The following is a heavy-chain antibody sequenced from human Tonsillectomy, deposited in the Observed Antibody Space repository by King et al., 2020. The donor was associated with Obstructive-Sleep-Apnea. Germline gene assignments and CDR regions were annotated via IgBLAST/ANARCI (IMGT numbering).Heavy chain of an antibody. Sequence: VQLQESGPGLVKPSETLSLTCTVSGASISSYYWSWIRQPPGMGLEYIGYISYSGSTHSNPSLKSRGTISVDTSKNQFSLKLSSVTAADTAVYYCARHDYSSGYFGVFDFWGQGTLVTVSS. V-gene: IGHV4-59*08. J-gene: IGHJ4*02. CDR2: ISYSGST. CDR1: GASISSYY. D-gene: IGHD3-22*01. CDR3: ARHDYSSGYFGVFDF.